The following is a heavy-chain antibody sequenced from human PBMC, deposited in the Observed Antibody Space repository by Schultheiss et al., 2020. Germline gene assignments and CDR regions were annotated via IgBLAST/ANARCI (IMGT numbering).Heavy chain of an antibody. D-gene: IGHD3-9*01. CDR3: ARDLGYYDILTGYLRHDYFDY. CDR2: IYYSGST. CDR1: GGSISSYY. J-gene: IGHJ4*02. Sequence: SETLSLTCTVSGGSISSYYWSWIRQPPGKGLEWIGYIYYSGSTNYNPSLKNRVTISVDTSENQFSLRLSSVTAADTAVYYCARDLGYYDILTGYLRHDYFDYWGQGTLVTVSS. V-gene: IGHV4-59*01.